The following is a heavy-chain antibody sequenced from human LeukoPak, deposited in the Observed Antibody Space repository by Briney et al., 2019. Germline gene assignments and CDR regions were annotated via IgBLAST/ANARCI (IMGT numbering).Heavy chain of an antibody. Sequence: GRSLRLSCAASGFTFDDYAMHWVRQAPGKGLEWVSGISWNSGSIGYADSVKGRFTISRDNAKNSLYLQMNSLRAEDTAVYYCASELAAAAGAIDYWGQGTLVTVSS. CDR2: ISWNSGSI. V-gene: IGHV3-9*01. CDR1: GFTFDDYA. J-gene: IGHJ4*02. CDR3: ASELAAAAGAIDY. D-gene: IGHD6-13*01.